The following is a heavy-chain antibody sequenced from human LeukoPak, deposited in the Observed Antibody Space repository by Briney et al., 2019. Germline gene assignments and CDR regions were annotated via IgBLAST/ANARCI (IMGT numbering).Heavy chain of an antibody. CDR3: ARDSITFGWFDP. D-gene: IGHD3-3*01. J-gene: IGHJ5*02. V-gene: IGHV1-8*01. Sequence: ASVKVSCKTSGYTFTNFDINWVRQATGQGLEWMGWMDPNSGNTGYAQKFQGRITITRNTSISTAYMELSSLRSEDTAVYYCARDSITFGWFDPWGQGTLVTVSS. CDR1: GYTFTNFD. CDR2: MDPNSGNT.